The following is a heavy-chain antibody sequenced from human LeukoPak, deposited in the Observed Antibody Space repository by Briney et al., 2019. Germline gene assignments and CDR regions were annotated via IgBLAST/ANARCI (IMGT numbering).Heavy chain of an antibody. CDR3: ARVRYGDYTG. D-gene: IGHD3-3*01. Sequence: PGGSLRLSCAAPGFTFSTSWMHWVRQAPGKGLVWVARPSSDGTTTTYAESVKGRFIISRDNVRNTLYLQMHSLRVEDTAVYYCARVRYGDYTGWGQGTLVTVFS. J-gene: IGHJ4*02. V-gene: IGHV3-74*01. CDR1: GFTFSTSW. CDR2: PSSDGTTT.